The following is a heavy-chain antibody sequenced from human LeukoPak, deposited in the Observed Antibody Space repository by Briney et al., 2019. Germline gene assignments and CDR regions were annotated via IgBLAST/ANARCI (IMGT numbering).Heavy chain of an antibody. V-gene: IGHV3-7*05. J-gene: IGHJ4*02. D-gene: IGHD3-3*01. Sequence: AGSLRLSCAASGFTFSSYWMSWVRQAPGKGLEWVANIKQDGSEKYYVDSVKGRFTISRDNAKNSLYLQMNSLRVEDTAVYYCARDNGYYDFWSGYDRYVDHWGQGTLVTVSS. CDR1: GFTFSSYW. CDR3: ARDNGYYDFWSGYDRYVDH. CDR2: IKQDGSEK.